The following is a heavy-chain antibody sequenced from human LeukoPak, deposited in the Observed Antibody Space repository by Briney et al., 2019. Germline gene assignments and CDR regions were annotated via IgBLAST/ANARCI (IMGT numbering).Heavy chain of an antibody. CDR3: ARDSSRLGSDVFDI. Sequence: SETLSLTCAVSGGSIKSNNWWSWVRQPPGKGLEWIGEIYHSGSTNYNPSLESRVTVSVDKSKNQFSLDLSSVTAADTAVYYCARDSSRLGSDVFDIWGQGTMVTVSS. CDR2: IYHSGST. CDR1: GGSIKSNNW. D-gene: IGHD7-27*01. V-gene: IGHV4-4*02. J-gene: IGHJ3*02.